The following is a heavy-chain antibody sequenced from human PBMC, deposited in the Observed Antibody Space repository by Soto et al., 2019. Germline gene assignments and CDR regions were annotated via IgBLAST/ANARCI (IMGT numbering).Heavy chain of an antibody. CDR3: ARDGVSSTEYTWNYGTYFDY. D-gene: IGHD1-7*01. CDR2: IYYTGRA. V-gene: IGHV4-59*01. Sequence: SETLSLTCIVSGDSTSSYYWSWIRQPPGKGLEWIGYIYYTGRASYNPSLKTRVSISRDSTKQTLYLQMNSLRPDDTAMYYCARDGVSSTEYTWNYGTYFDYWGQGALVTVSS. J-gene: IGHJ4*02. CDR1: GDSTSSYY.